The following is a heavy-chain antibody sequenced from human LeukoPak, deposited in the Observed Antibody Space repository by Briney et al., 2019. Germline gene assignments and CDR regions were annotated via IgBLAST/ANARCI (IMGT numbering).Heavy chain of an antibody. CDR2: ISSSGSTI. CDR1: GFTVSSNY. CDR3: ARDVFEYYYYGMDV. Sequence: PGGSLRLSCAASGFTVSSNYMNWVRQAPGKGLEWVSYISSSGSTIYYADSVKGRFTISRDNAKNSLYLQMNSLRAEDTAVYYCARDVFEYYYYGMDVWGKGTTVTVSS. V-gene: IGHV3-48*03. D-gene: IGHD3-10*02. J-gene: IGHJ6*04.